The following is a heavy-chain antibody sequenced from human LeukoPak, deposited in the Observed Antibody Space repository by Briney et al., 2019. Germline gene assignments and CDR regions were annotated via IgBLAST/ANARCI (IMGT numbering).Heavy chain of an antibody. Sequence: GGSLRLSCAASGFSFSGSWVHWVRQVPGKGLVWVSQINSDGSSTSYADFVKGRFTISRDNAKNTLYLQMNSLRVEDTAVYYCARGRDYAFDSWGQGTLVTVSS. J-gene: IGHJ4*02. CDR2: INSDGSST. V-gene: IGHV3-74*01. CDR3: ARGRDYAFDS. D-gene: IGHD4-17*01. CDR1: GFSFSGSW.